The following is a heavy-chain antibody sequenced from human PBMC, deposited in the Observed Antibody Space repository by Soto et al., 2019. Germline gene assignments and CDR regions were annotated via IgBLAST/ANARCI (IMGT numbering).Heavy chain of an antibody. CDR2: INHSGST. J-gene: IGHJ4*02. Sequence: QVQLQQWGAGLLKPSETLSLTCAVYGGSFSGYYWSWIRQPPGKGLEWIGEINHSGSTNYNPSLKSRVTLSVGTSKDQFSLKLSSVTAADTAVYYCATSVEYSSSPIDYWGQGTLVTVSS. CDR1: GGSFSGYY. D-gene: IGHD6-6*01. V-gene: IGHV4-34*01. CDR3: ATSVEYSSSPIDY.